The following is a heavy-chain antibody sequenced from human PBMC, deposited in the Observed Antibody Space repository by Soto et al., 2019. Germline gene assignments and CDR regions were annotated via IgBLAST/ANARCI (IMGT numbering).Heavy chain of an antibody. CDR1: GFAFSNCA. V-gene: IGHV3-64D*06. J-gene: IGHJ4*02. CDR2: ITSEGNRT. D-gene: IGHD1-26*01. Sequence: GGSLRLSCSASGFAFSNCAMHWVRQAPGRGLEYVSGITSEGNRTHHADSVKGRFTISRDNSKNMLYLQMSSLRVDDTAIYFCVKGIQLLRYYFEYWGQGTPVTVSS. CDR3: VKGIQLLRYYFEY.